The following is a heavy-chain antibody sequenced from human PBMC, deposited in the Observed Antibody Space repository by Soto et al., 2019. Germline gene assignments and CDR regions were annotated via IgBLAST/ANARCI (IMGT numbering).Heavy chain of an antibody. V-gene: IGHV3-23*01. CDR3: ARDGVGYGEYPWYFDL. Sequence: EVQLLEYGGGMVQPGGSLRLSCAASGFTFSSSAMTWVRQAPGKGLEWVSAISASGGSTYYTDSVKGRFTISRDNSKNTLYLQMNSLRAEDTAVYYCARDGVGYGEYPWYFDLWGRGTLVTVSS. CDR1: GFTFSSSA. J-gene: IGHJ2*01. D-gene: IGHD4-17*01. CDR2: ISASGGST.